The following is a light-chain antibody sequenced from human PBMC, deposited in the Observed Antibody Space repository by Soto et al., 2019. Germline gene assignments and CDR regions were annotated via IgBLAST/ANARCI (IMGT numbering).Light chain of an antibody. CDR1: NIGSKR. J-gene: IGLJ2*01. V-gene: IGLV3-21*02. CDR3: QVWDSSSDHVV. CDR2: DDS. Sequence: SYELTQPPSVSVAPGQTARITWGGNNIGSKRVHWYQQKPGQAPVLVVYDDSDRPSGIPERFSGSNSGNTATLTISRVEAGDEADYYCQVWDSSSDHVVFGGGTQLTVL.